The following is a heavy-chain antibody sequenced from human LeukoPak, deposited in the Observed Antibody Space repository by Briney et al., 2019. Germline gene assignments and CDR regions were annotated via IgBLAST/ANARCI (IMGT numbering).Heavy chain of an antibody. D-gene: IGHD1-14*01. CDR2: ISYDGNNK. Sequence: PGGSLRLSCAASGFTFSSYTMHWVRQAPGKGLEWVAVISYDGNNKYYADSVKGRFTISRDNSKNTLYLQVNSLRAEDMAVYYCARAVQPLPNYYYGMDVWGQGTTVTVSS. J-gene: IGHJ6*02. CDR3: ARAVQPLPNYYYGMDV. CDR1: GFTFSSYT. V-gene: IGHV3-30-3*01.